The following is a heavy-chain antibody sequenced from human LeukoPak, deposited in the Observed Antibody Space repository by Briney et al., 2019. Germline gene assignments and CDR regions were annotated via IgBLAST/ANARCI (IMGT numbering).Heavy chain of an antibody. V-gene: IGHV3-23*01. CDR3: ARRAGAYSHPYDY. CDR1: GFTFSSYS. Sequence: PGGSLRLSCAASGFTFSSYSMNWVRQAPGKGLEWVSAISGSGGSTYYADSVKGRVTISRDNSKNTLYLQMNSLRAEDTAVYYCARRAGAYSHPYDYWGQGTLVTVSS. D-gene: IGHD4/OR15-4a*01. J-gene: IGHJ4*02. CDR2: ISGSGGST.